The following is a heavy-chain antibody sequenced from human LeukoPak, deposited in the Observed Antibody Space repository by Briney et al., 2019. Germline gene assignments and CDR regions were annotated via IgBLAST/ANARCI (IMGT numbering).Heavy chain of an antibody. D-gene: IGHD3-16*02. J-gene: IGHJ3*02. V-gene: IGHV3-7*01. CDR3: ARGYYDYVWGSYRLRRDAFDI. Sequence: GGSLRLSCAASGFTFSSYWMSWVRQAPGKGLEWVANIKQDGSEKYYVDSVKGRFTISRDNAKNSLYLQMNSLRAEDTAVYYCARGYYDYVWGSYRLRRDAFDIWGQGTMVTVSS. CDR2: IKQDGSEK. CDR1: GFTFSSYW.